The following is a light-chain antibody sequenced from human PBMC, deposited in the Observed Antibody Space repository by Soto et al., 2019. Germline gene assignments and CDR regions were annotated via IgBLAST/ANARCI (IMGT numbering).Light chain of an antibody. CDR2: INSDGSH. CDR1: SGHSTYA. J-gene: IGLJ2*01. V-gene: IGLV4-69*01. CDR3: QTGDTHVI. Sequence: QLVLTQSPSASASLGASVKLTCTLSSGHSTYAIAWHQQQPEKGPRYLMEINSDGSHNKGDGIPDRFSGSSSGTERYLTISSLQSEDEADYYCQTGDTHVIFGGGNKLTVL.